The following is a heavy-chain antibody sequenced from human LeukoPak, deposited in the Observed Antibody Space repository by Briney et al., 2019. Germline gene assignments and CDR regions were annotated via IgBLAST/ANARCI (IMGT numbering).Heavy chain of an antibody. Sequence: ASVKVSCKASGYTFTSYGISWVRQVHGRGLEWMGWISAYNGHTNYPQKLQGRVTMTTDTSTSTAYMELSSLRSDDTAVYYCARNRSMDDWGQGTLVTVSS. CDR2: ISAYNGHT. J-gene: IGHJ4*02. D-gene: IGHD1-14*01. V-gene: IGHV1-18*01. CDR3: ARNRSMDD. CDR1: GYTFTSYG.